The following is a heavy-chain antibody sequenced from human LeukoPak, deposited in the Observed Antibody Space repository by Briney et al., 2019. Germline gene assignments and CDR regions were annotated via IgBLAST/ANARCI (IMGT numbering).Heavy chain of an antibody. Sequence: ASVKVSCKAFGYTFTSNYMHWVRQAPGQGPEWMGVISPSGGSTTYAQKFQGRVTLTRDMSTSTDYLELSSLRSEDTAVYYCARVRSYYYYMDVWGKGTTVTVSS. CDR1: GYTFTSNY. D-gene: IGHD4-17*01. J-gene: IGHJ6*03. V-gene: IGHV1-46*01. CDR3: ARVRSYYYYMDV. CDR2: ISPSGGST.